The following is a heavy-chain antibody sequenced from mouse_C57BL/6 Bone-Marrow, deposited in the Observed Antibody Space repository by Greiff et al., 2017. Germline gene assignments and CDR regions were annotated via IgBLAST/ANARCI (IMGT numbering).Heavy chain of an antibody. J-gene: IGHJ2*01. V-gene: IGHV3-6*01. CDR1: GYSITRGYY. CDR2: ISYDGSN. Sequence: EVPLQESGPGLVKPSQSLPLTCSVTGYSITRGYYWNWIRQFPGNKLEWMGYISYDGSNNYNPSLKNRISITRDTSKNQFFLKLKSVTTEDTATYYCARDKWDYFDYWGQGTTLTVSS. CDR3: ARDKWDYFDY.